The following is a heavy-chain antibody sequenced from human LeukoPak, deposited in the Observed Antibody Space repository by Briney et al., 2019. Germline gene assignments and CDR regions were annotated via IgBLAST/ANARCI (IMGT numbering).Heavy chain of an antibody. CDR2: IYYSGST. CDR1: GGSISSSNYY. J-gene: IGHJ4*02. Sequence: PSETLSLTCTVSGGSISSSNYYWNWIRQPPGKGLEWIGSIYYSGSTYYKPSLKSRVTISVDTSKNQFSLKLSSVTAADTAVYYCARAICTPPCEGLKSGGSCCHFDYWGQGTLVTVSS. CDR3: ARAICTPPCEGLKSGGSCCHFDY. V-gene: IGHV4-39*07. D-gene: IGHD2-15*01.